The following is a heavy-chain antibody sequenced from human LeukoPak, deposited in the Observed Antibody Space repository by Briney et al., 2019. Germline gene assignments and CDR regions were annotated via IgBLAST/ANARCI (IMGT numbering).Heavy chain of an antibody. Sequence: GGSLRLSCAASGFTFSDYYMSWIRQAPETGLEWLSYTSPSGGTIYYTDSVKGRFTMSRDNAQNALYLEMNSLRAEDTAVYYCAREKKTEWTTGAFDMWGQGAMVIVSS. CDR2: TSPSGGTI. CDR1: GFTFSDYY. D-gene: IGHD3-3*01. V-gene: IGHV3-11*01. CDR3: AREKKTEWTTGAFDM. J-gene: IGHJ3*02.